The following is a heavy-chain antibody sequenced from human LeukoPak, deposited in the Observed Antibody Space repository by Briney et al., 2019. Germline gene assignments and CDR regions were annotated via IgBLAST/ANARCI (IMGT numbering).Heavy chain of an antibody. V-gene: IGHV4-61*05. CDR3: ASGSHYGYSSGWLYY. D-gene: IGHD6-19*01. J-gene: IGHJ4*02. CDR1: GDSSYSSIYY. CDR2: IYYSGST. Sequence: SETLSLTCAVSGDSSYSSIYYWAWVRQPPGKGLEWIGYIYYSGSTNYNPSLKSRVTISVDTSRNQFSLKLSSVTAADTGVYYCASGSHYGYSSGWLYYWGQGTLVTVSS.